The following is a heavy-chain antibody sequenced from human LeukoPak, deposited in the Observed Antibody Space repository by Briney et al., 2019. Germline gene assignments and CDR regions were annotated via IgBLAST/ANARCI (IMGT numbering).Heavy chain of an antibody. CDR3: ARGQQLDSFDY. Sequence: ASVKVSCKASGYTFTGYYMHWVRQAPGQRLEWMGWINAGNGNTKYSQKFQGRVTITRDTSASTAYMELSSLRSEDTAVYYCARGQQLDSFDYWGQGTLVTVSS. CDR2: INAGNGNT. J-gene: IGHJ4*02. CDR1: GYTFTGYY. D-gene: IGHD6-13*01. V-gene: IGHV1-3*01.